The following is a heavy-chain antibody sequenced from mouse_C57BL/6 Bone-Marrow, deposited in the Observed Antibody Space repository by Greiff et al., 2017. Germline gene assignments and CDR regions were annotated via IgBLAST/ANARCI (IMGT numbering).Heavy chain of an antibody. J-gene: IGHJ4*01. D-gene: IGHD2-3*01. Sequence: VQLQQSGAELARPGASVKLSCKASGYTFTSYGISWVKQRTGQGLEWIGEIYPRSGNTYYNEKFKGKATVTADKSSSTAYMELRSLTSEDSAVYFCARRWGFYDHYAMDYWGQGTSVTVSS. CDR3: ARRWGFYDHYAMDY. CDR1: GYTFTSYG. CDR2: IYPRSGNT. V-gene: IGHV1-81*01.